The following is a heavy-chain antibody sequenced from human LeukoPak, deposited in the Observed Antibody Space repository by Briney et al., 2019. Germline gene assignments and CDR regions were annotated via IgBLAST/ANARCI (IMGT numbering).Heavy chain of an antibody. CDR2: INHSGST. J-gene: IGHJ4*02. V-gene: IGHV4-34*01. CDR3: ARHYDFWRGYQTDY. Sequence: SETLSLTCAVYGGSFSGYYWSWIRQPPGKGLEWIGEINHSGSTNYNPSLKSRVTISVDTSKNQFSLKLSSVTAADTAVYYCARHYDFWRGYQTDYWGQGTLVTVSS. D-gene: IGHD3-3*01. CDR1: GGSFSGYY.